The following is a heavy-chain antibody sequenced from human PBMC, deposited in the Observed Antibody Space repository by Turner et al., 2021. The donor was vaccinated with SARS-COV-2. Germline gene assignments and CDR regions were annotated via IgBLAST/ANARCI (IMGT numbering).Heavy chain of an antibody. V-gene: IGHV1-2*02. J-gene: IGHJ4*02. CDR2: INPNSGGT. D-gene: IGHD3-22*01. Sequence: QVQLVQSGAEVKKPAASVKVSCTASGYTFTGYYMHWVRQAPGQGLEWMGWINPNSGGTNDAQKFQGRVTMTRDTSISTVYMELSRLRSDDTAVYYCAREKGITMIVVANTRGDYFDYWGQGTLVTVSS. CDR3: AREKGITMIVVANTRGDYFDY. CDR1: GYTFTGYY.